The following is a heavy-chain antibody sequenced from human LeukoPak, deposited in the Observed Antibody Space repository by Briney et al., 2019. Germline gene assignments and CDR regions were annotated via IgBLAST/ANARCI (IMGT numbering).Heavy chain of an antibody. Sequence: SQTLSLTCTVSGGSISSGSYYWSWIRQPAGKGLEWIGRICTSGSTNYNPSLKSRVTISVDTSKNQFSLKLSPVTAADTAVYYCARESGYCSSTSCWIWGQGTLVTVSS. D-gene: IGHD2-2*03. J-gene: IGHJ4*02. V-gene: IGHV4-61*02. CDR3: ARESGYCSSTSCWI. CDR2: ICTSGST. CDR1: GGSISSGSYY.